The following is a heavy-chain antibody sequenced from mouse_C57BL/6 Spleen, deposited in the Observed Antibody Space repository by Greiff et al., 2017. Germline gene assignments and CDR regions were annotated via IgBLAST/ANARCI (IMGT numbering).Heavy chain of an antibody. CDR3: ARDSSGWGYYFDY. CDR2: INYDGSST. J-gene: IGHJ2*01. V-gene: IGHV5-16*01. D-gene: IGHD3-2*02. CDR1: GFTFSDYY. Sequence: EVKLVESEGGLVQPGSSMKLSCTASGFTFSDYYMAWVRQVPEKGLEWVANINYDGSSTYYLDSLKSRFIISRDNAKNILYLQMSSLKSEDTATYYCARDSSGWGYYFDYWGQGTTLTVSS.